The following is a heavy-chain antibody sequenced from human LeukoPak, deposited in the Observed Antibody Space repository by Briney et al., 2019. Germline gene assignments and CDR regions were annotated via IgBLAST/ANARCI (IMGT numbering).Heavy chain of an antibody. CDR3: ARARYYYDSSGPLDY. V-gene: IGHV1-2*02. CDR2: INPNSGGT. CDR1: GYTFTGYY. J-gene: IGHJ4*02. D-gene: IGHD3-22*01. Sequence: ASVKVSCKASGYTFTGYYMHWVRQAPGQGLEWMGWINPNSGGTNYAQKFQGRLTMTRDTSISTAYMELSRLRSDDTAVYYCARARYYYDSSGPLDYWGQGTLVTVSS.